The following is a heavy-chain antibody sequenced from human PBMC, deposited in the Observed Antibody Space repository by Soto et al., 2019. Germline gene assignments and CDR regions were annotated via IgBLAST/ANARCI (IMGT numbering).Heavy chain of an antibody. CDR2: ISAYNGNT. V-gene: IGHV1-18*01. Sequence: VKVSCKASGYTFTSYGISWVRQAPGQGLEWMGWISAYNGNTNYAQKLQGRVTMTTDTSTSTAYMELRSLRSDDTAVYYCARGHSSSRYYYYGMDVWGQGTTVTVSS. CDR1: GYTFTSYG. D-gene: IGHD6-6*01. CDR3: ARGHSSSRYYYYGMDV. J-gene: IGHJ6*02.